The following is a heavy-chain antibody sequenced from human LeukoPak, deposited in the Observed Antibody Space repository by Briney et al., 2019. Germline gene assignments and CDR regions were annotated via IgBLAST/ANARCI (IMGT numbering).Heavy chain of an antibody. Sequence: GGSLRLSCAASGFTFSSYDMHWVRQATGKGLEWVSAIGTAGDTYYPGSVKGRFTISRDNSKNTLYLQMNSLRAEDTAVYYCARAGNWDSSGSHDAFDIWGQGTMVTVSS. CDR2: IGTAGDT. D-gene: IGHD3-22*01. V-gene: IGHV3-13*01. CDR1: GFTFSSYD. CDR3: ARAGNWDSSGSHDAFDI. J-gene: IGHJ3*02.